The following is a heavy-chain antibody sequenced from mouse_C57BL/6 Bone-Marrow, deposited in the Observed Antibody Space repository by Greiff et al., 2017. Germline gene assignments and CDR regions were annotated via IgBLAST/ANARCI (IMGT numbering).Heavy chain of an antibody. Sequence: EVMLVESGGDLVKPGGSLKLSCAASGFTFSSYGMSWVRQTPDKRLEWVATISSGGSYTYYPDSVKGRFTISRDNAKNTLYLQMSSLKSEDTAMYYCARLYYGNPWFAYWGQGTLVTVSA. CDR3: ARLYYGNPWFAY. V-gene: IGHV5-6*01. D-gene: IGHD2-1*01. CDR2: ISSGGSYT. CDR1: GFTFSSYG. J-gene: IGHJ3*01.